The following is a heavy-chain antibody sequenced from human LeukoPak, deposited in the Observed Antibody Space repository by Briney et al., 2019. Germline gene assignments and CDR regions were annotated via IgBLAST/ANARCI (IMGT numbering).Heavy chain of an antibody. CDR2: IKQDGSEK. J-gene: IGHJ4*02. Sequence: GGSLRLSCTASGFTFINYSMNWVRQAPGKGLEWVANIKQDGSEKYYVDSVKGRFTISRDNAENSLYLQMNSLRAEDTAVYYCAKDQSRYSGSYFDYWGQGTLVTVSS. D-gene: IGHD1-26*01. CDR1: GFTFINYS. V-gene: IGHV3-7*03. CDR3: AKDQSRYSGSYFDY.